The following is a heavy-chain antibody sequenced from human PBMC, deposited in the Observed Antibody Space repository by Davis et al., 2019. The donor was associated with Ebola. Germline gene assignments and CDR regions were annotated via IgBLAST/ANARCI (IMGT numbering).Heavy chain of an antibody. Sequence: GESLKISCAASGFTFSSYAMHWVRQAPGKGLEWVSVIYSGGSTYYADSVKGRFTISRDNSKNTLYLQMNSLRAEDTAVYYCASYNWGYWGQGTLVTVSS. CDR3: ASYNWGY. CDR2: IYSGGST. J-gene: IGHJ4*02. V-gene: IGHV3-53*01. D-gene: IGHD7-27*01. CDR1: GFTFSSYA.